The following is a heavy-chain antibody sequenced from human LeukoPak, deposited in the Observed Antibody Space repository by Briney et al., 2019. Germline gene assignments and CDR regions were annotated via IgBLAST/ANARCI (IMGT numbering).Heavy chain of an antibody. V-gene: IGHV5-51*01. Sequence: GESLKISCKGSGCSFTSYWIGWVRQMPGKGLEWMGIIYPGDSDTRYSPSFQGRVTISADKSISTAYLQWSSLKASDTAMYYCARTTNFDWLFDAFDIWGQGTMVTVSS. CDR2: IYPGDSDT. D-gene: IGHD3-9*01. CDR3: ARTTNFDWLFDAFDI. J-gene: IGHJ3*02. CDR1: GCSFTSYW.